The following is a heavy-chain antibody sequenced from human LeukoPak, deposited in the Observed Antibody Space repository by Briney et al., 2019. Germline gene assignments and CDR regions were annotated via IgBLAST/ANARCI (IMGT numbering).Heavy chain of an antibody. CDR2: IYYTGST. CDR1: GVSISSSSYY. Sequence: SETLSLTCSVSGVSISSSSYYCGWIRQPPGKGLEWIGSIYYTGSTYYNPSLKSRVTISVDTSRNQLSLKLSSVTAADTAVYYCARLVAYCSSSSCSFDYWGQGTLVTVSS. CDR3: ARLVAYCSSSSCSFDY. V-gene: IGHV4-39*01. J-gene: IGHJ4*02. D-gene: IGHD2-2*01.